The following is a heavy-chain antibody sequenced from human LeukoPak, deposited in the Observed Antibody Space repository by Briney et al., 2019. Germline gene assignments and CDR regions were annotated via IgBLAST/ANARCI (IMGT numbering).Heavy chain of an antibody. CDR2: INKDGSEK. CDR1: GFTFSSYW. V-gene: IGHV3-7*01. Sequence: PGGSLRLSCAASGFTFSSYWMSWLRQAPGKGREGLASINKDGSEKYYVDSVKGRFTISRDNDKNSMYLQMNSLGAEDTAVYYCARTDGYCRSTSCQEYFQHWGQGTLVTVSS. CDR3: ARTDGYCRSTSCQEYFQH. D-gene: IGHD2-2*01. J-gene: IGHJ1*01.